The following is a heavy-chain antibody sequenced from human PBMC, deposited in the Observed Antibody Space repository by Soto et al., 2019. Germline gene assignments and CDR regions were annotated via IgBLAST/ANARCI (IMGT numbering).Heavy chain of an antibody. V-gene: IGHV1-2*02. Sequence: PSVKVSCKASGYTFTAYYIHWVREAPGQGLEWMGWINPNDGGTNYAQNFHDRVTMTSDTSITTAYMKLSRLTSDDTAVYFCARDTYSGTYVHWGQGTLVTVSS. D-gene: IGHD1-26*01. CDR2: INPNDGGT. CDR1: GYTFTAYY. J-gene: IGHJ4*02. CDR3: ARDTYSGTYVH.